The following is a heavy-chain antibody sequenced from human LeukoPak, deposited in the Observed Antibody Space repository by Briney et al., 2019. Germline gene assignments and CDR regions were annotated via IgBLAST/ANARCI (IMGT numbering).Heavy chain of an antibody. CDR3: ARDLDGYNPFDY. Sequence: GGSLRLSCAASGFTVSNNFMSWVRQAPGKGLELVSLIYSGGTTKYADSVRGRFTISRDNSKNTLYLQMNSLRAEDTAVYYCARDLDGYNPFDYWGQGTLVTVSS. V-gene: IGHV3-53*01. D-gene: IGHD5-24*01. J-gene: IGHJ4*02. CDR1: GFTVSNNF. CDR2: IYSGGTT.